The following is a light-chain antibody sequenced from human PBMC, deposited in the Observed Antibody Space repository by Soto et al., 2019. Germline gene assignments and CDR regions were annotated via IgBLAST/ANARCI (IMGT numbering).Light chain of an antibody. V-gene: IGLV2-14*01. CDR3: FSYTSSGTYV. CDR1: SSDVGNYKY. CDR2: EVS. Sequence: QSVLTRPASVSGSPGRSITISCTGTSSDVGNYKYVSWYQQHPGKAPKLMIYEVSNRPSGVSNRFSGSKSGNTASLTISGLQAEDETDYYCFSYTSSGTYVFGTGTKVTVL. J-gene: IGLJ1*01.